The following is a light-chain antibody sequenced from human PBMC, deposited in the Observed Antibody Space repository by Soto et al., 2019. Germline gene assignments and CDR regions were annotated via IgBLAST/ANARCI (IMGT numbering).Light chain of an antibody. CDR3: QEDNSYQLT. J-gene: IGKJ4*01. CDR2: AAS. V-gene: IGKV1-9*01. CDR1: RGSANY. Sequence: DIQLTQSPSFLSTSVGDGVTITCRARRGSANYFAWYQQKPGKAPKLLIYAASTLQSGVPSRFSGSGSGTDFTLTISILQPEDFATYYFQEDNSYQLTFGGGSKVDMK.